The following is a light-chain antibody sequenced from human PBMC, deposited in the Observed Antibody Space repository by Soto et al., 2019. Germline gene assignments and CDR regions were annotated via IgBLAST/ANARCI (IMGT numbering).Light chain of an antibody. CDR3: QQYHKWPIT. CDR1: QSINSN. J-gene: IGKJ5*01. CDR2: RAS. Sequence: EIVMTQSPATLSVSPGEGATLSCRASQSINSNLAWYRHKPGQAPRLLIYRASTRAAGLPDRFSGSGSGTEFTLTISSLQSEEFAVYYCQQYHKWPITFGQGTRLEN. V-gene: IGKV3-15*01.